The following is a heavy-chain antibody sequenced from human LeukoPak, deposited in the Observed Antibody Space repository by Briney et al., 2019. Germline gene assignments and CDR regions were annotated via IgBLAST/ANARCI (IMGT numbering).Heavy chain of an antibody. J-gene: IGHJ4*02. CDR3: ARGWYYDSSGYWGVFDY. Sequence: ASVKVSCKASGYTFTSYYIHWVRQAPGQGLEWMGIINPTGGSTSYAQKFQGRVTMTRGTSTSTVYMELSSLRSEDTAVYYCARGWYYDSSGYWGVFDYWGQGTLVTVSS. V-gene: IGHV1-46*01. CDR1: GYTFTSYY. CDR2: INPTGGST. D-gene: IGHD3-22*01.